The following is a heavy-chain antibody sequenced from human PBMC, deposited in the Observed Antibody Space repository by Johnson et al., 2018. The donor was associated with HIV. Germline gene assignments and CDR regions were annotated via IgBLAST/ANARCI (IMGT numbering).Heavy chain of an antibody. Sequence: QVQLVESGGGVVQPGGSLRLSCAASGFTFSSYGMHWVRQAPGKGLEWVSGIGTAGDTYYPGSVKGRFSISRDNSKNTLYLQMNSLRAEDTAVYYCARDISPDYGANWMAFDIWGQGTMVTVSS. V-gene: IGHV3-NL1*01. D-gene: IGHD4/OR15-4a*01. CDR3: ARDISPDYGANWMAFDI. J-gene: IGHJ3*02. CDR1: GFTFSSYG. CDR2: IGTAGDT.